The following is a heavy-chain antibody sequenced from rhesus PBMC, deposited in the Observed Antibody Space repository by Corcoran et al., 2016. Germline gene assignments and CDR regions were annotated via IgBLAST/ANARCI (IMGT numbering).Heavy chain of an antibody. J-gene: IGHJ6*01. Sequence: QVQLQESGPGLVKPSETLSLTCAVSGGSISSSNWWSWIRQPPGKGLEWIGYSSGSSGSTYYNPSRTSRVTISKDTSKNQFSLRLSSVTAADTAVYYCASGGGYSWKYPWGLDSWGQGVVVTVSS. CDR1: GGSISSSNW. V-gene: IGHV4-65*02. D-gene: IGHD1-1-1*01. CDR2: SSGSSGST. CDR3: ASGGGYSWKYPWGLDS.